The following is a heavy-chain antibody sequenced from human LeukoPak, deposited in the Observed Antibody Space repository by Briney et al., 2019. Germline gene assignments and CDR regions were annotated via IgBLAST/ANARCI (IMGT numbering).Heavy chain of an antibody. CDR1: GYTFTSYG. CDR3: AGDLHGKVRGVITPPDY. CDR2: ISAYNGNT. Sequence: ASVKVSCKASGYTFTSYGISWVRQAPGQGLEWMGWISAYNGNTNYAQKLQGRVTMTTDTSTSTAYMELRSLRSDDTAVYYCAGDLHGKVRGVITPPDYWGQGTLVTVSS. V-gene: IGHV1-18*01. D-gene: IGHD3-10*01. J-gene: IGHJ4*02.